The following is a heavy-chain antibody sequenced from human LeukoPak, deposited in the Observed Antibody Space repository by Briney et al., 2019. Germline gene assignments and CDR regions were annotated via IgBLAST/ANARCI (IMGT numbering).Heavy chain of an antibody. V-gene: IGHV3-23*01. CDR2: ISGSGGST. CDR3: AKRWDIVVVPAALDENYFDY. D-gene: IGHD2-2*01. Sequence: GGSLRLSCAASGFTFRSYAMSWVRQAPGKGLEWVSAISGSGGSTYYADSVKGRFTISRDNSKNTLYLQMNSLRAEDTAVYYCAKRWDIVVVPAALDENYFDYWGQGTLVTVSS. CDR1: GFTFRSYA. J-gene: IGHJ4*02.